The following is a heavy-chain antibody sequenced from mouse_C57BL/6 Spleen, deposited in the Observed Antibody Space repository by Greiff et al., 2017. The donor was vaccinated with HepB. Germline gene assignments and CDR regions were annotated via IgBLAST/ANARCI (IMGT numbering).Heavy chain of an antibody. Sequence: VQLQQSGTVLARPGASVKMSCKTSGYTFTSYWMHWVKQRPGQGLEWIGAIYPGNSDTSYNQKFKGKAKLTAVTSASTAYMMLSSLTNEDSAVYYCTRSPFTTVVAPYFDYWGQGTTLTVSS. D-gene: IGHD1-1*01. J-gene: IGHJ2*01. CDR2: IYPGNSDT. V-gene: IGHV1-5*01. CDR1: GYTFTSYW. CDR3: TRSPFTTVVAPYFDY.